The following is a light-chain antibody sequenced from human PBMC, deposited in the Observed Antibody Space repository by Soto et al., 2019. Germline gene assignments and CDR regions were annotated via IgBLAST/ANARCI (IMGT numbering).Light chain of an antibody. CDR1: SSDIGAYNY. Sequence: QSALTQPASVSGSPGQSITIFCTGTSSDIGAYNYVSWYQQHPGKAPKLIIYEVTYRPSGVSNRFSGSKSGNTASLTISGLQAEDEADYWCSSYTSGNTRHLVFGGGTKLTVL. CDR2: EVT. V-gene: IGLV2-14*01. CDR3: SSYTSGNTRHLV. J-gene: IGLJ2*01.